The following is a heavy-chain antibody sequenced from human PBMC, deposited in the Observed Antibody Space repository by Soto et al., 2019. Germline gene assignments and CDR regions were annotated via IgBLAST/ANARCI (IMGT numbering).Heavy chain of an antibody. Sequence: QVQLVESGGGVVQPGRSLRLSCAASGFTFSSYGMHWVRQAPGKGLEWVAVISYDGSNKYYADSVKGRFTISRDNSKNTVYLKMNSLGAEDTAVYYWAKDLRGGGASHLWGQGTLVTVSS. CDR3: AKDLRGGGASHL. CDR2: ISYDGSNK. J-gene: IGHJ4*02. CDR1: GFTFSSYG. D-gene: IGHD3-16*01. V-gene: IGHV3-30*18.